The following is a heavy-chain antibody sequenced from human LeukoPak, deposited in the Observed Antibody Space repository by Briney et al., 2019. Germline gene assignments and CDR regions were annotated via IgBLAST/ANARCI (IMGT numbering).Heavy chain of an antibody. Sequence: APVKVSCKASGGTFSSYAISWVRQAPGQGLEWMGRIIPIFGTANYAQKFQGRVTITTDESTSTAYMELSSLRSEDTAVYYCARGDYYDSSGYEFDYWGQGTLVTVSS. V-gene: IGHV1-69*05. D-gene: IGHD3-22*01. J-gene: IGHJ4*02. CDR2: IIPIFGTA. CDR1: GGTFSSYA. CDR3: ARGDYYDSSGYEFDY.